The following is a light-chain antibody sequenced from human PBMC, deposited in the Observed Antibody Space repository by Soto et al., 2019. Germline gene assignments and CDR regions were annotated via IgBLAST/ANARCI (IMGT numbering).Light chain of an antibody. J-gene: IGLJ1*01. Sequence: SVLTQPAYVSGSPGQSITLSCPGTSSDVGSYNFVSWYQQHPGKAPKVIIYEGTKRPSGVSNRFSGSKSGNTASLTISGLQAADEADYYCSLYTSENTYVFGTGTKV. CDR3: SLYTSENTYV. CDR2: EGT. CDR1: SSDVGSYNF. V-gene: IGLV2-14*02.